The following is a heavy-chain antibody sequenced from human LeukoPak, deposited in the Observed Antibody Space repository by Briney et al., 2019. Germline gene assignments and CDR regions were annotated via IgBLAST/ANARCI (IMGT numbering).Heavy chain of an antibody. CDR2: IYPGDSGP. CDR3: GMSGDRVPLQDDVFDV. Sequence: GESLKISCKVSGYSFTSYCSGWVRQLPGKGLEWMGIIYPGDSGPIYSPSFQGQVTISVDKSINTAYLQWSSLQASDTAMYYCGMSGDRVPLQDDVFDVWGQGTMVTVST. CDR1: GYSFTSYC. V-gene: IGHV5-51*01. J-gene: IGHJ3*01. D-gene: IGHD1-26*01.